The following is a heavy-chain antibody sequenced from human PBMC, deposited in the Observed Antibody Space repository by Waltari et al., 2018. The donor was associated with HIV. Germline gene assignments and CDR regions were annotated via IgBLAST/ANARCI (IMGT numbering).Heavy chain of an antibody. CDR2: INAGNGNT. J-gene: IGHJ6*02. CDR3: ARVGPWVGELQTPYYYYYYGMDV. V-gene: IGHV1-3*01. CDR1: GYTFTSYA. Sequence: QVQLVQSGAEVKKPGASVKVSCKASGYTFTSYAMHWVRQAPGQRLEWMGWINAGNGNTKYSQKFQGRVTITRDTSASTAYMELSSLRSEDTAVYYCARVGPWVGELQTPYYYYYYGMDVWGQGTTVTVSS. D-gene: IGHD3-10*01.